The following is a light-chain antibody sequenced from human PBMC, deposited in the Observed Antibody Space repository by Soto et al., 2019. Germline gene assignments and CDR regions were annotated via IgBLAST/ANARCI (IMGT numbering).Light chain of an antibody. V-gene: IGKV1-39*01. J-gene: IGKJ4*01. CDR3: QQFFSAVLT. CDR1: ATISTF. Sequence: DIQLTQSPSSLSASLGDSITITCRASATISTFLNWYQVQPGKAPRLLVYGASYLQVGVPVRFRASGSGTLFTLTIDNLQREDLASYFCQQFFSAVLTFGGGTRVDI. CDR2: GAS.